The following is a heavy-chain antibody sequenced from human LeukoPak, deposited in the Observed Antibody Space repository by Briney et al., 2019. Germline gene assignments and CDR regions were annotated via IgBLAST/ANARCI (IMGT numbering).Heavy chain of an antibody. CDR3: AREGRASGYDFDC. V-gene: IGHV3-74*03. CDR2: INSDGSSI. J-gene: IGHJ4*02. CDR1: GFTFSSYW. Sequence: PGGSLRLSCAASGFTFSSYWMSWVRQAPGKGLVWVSRINSDGSSITYADSVKGRFTISRDNAKNTLYLQMNSLRVEDTAVYYCAREGRASGYDFDCWGQGTLVTVSS. D-gene: IGHD5-12*01.